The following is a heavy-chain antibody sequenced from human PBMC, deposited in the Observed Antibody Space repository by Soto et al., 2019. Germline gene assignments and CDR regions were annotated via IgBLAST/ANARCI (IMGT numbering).Heavy chain of an antibody. V-gene: IGHV3-48*02. D-gene: IGHD3-22*01. CDR1: GFSFSDYD. CDR3: ARPSDYYDTSGYYGAFYYYGMDV. J-gene: IGHJ6*02. CDR2: ISSSSSTI. Sequence: GGSLRLSCAASGFSFSDYDMNWVRQAPGKGLEWISYISSSSSTIYYADSVKGRFTISRDNAENSLFLQMNSLRDGDTAVYYCARPSDYYDTSGYYGAFYYYGMDVWGQGTTVTVSS.